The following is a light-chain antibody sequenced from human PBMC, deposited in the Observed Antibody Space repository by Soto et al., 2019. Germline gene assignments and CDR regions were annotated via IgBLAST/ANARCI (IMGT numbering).Light chain of an antibody. Sequence: DIVMTQSPDSLAVSLGERATINCKSSPSVLYSSNNKNYLAWYQQTKGQTPKMLIYWASTRESGVPDRFSGSGSGTDFTLTISRLQAEDVAVYYCQQYYSNPLTFGGGTKVGIK. CDR3: QQYYSNPLT. V-gene: IGKV4-1*01. J-gene: IGKJ4*01. CDR2: WAS. CDR1: PSVLYSSNNKNY.